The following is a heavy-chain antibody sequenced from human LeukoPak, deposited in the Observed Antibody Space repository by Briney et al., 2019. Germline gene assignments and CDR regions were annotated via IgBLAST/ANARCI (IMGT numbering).Heavy chain of an antibody. CDR2: ISYDGSNK. J-gene: IGHJ4*02. CDR3: ASEVATILDY. Sequence: PGGSLRLSCAASGFTFSSYAMHWVRQAPGKGLEWVAVISYDGSNKYYADSVKGRFTISRDNSKNTLYLQMNSLRAEDTAVYYCASEVATILDYWGQGTLVTVSS. CDR1: GFTFSSYA. V-gene: IGHV3-30*04. D-gene: IGHD5-12*01.